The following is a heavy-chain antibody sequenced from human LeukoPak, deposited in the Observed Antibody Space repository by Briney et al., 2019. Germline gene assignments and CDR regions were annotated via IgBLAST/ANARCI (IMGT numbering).Heavy chain of an antibody. V-gene: IGHV4-31*03. CDR1: GGSISSGGYY. Sequence: TSQTLSLTCTVSGGSISSGGYYWSWIRQHPGKGLEWIGYIYYSGSTYYNPSLKSRVTISVDTSKNQFSLKLSSVTAADTAVYYCARVFFGSGSSPFDYWGQGTLVTVSS. D-gene: IGHD3-10*01. J-gene: IGHJ4*02. CDR2: IYYSGST. CDR3: ARVFFGSGSSPFDY.